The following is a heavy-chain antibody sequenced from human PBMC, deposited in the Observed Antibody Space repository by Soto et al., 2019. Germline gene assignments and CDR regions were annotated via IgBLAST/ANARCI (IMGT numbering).Heavy chain of an antibody. D-gene: IGHD3-3*01. CDR2: INANSGGS. CDR3: ARDKKRIKIFGVVTHYGMDV. CDR1: RYTFAGYY. V-gene: IGHV1-2*02. J-gene: IGHJ6*02. Sequence: EASVKVSCKASRYTFAGYYMHWVRQAPGEGLEWMGWINANSGGSNYAQKYQGRVTMTRDTSISTAYMELIRLRSDDPAVYCCARDKKRIKIFGVVTHYGMDVWGQGTTVTVSS.